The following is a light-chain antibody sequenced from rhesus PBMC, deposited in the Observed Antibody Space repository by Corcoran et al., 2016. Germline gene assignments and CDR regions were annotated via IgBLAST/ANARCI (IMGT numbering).Light chain of an antibody. V-gene: IGKV1-22*01. CDR1: QSISNW. Sequence: DIQMTQSPSSLSASVGDTVTITCRASQSISNWLAWYQQKPGKAPNLLIYKASSLQSGVPSRFRGSGSGTNFTLTISSLQSEDLASYYCQQYSTSPPTFGQGTKVEIK. CDR3: QQYSTSPPT. J-gene: IGKJ1*01. CDR2: KAS.